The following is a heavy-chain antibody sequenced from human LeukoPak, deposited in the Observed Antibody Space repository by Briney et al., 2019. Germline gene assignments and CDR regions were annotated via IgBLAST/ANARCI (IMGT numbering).Heavy chain of an antibody. CDR1: GFTFSTYS. J-gene: IGHJ5*02. CDR3: VRGDSSGYNWFDR. D-gene: IGHD3-22*01. CDR2: ISSSSSYI. V-gene: IGHV3-21*01. Sequence: GGSLRLSCTASGFTFSTYSMNWVRQAPGKGLEWVSSISSSSSYIYYADSVKGRFTISRDNAKNSLSLQMNSLRAEDTAVYYCVRGDSSGYNWFDRWGQGTLVTVSS.